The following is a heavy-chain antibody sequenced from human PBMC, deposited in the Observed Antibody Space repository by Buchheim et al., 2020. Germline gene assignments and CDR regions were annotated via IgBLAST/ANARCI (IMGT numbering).Heavy chain of an antibody. CDR1: GYTFTNYN. CDR3: ARMNACDS. CDR2: INPSGGTT. V-gene: IGHV1-46*01. D-gene: IGHD1-1*01. Sequence: QVQLVQSGAEVKKPGASVKLSCKASGYTFTNYNIHWVRQAPGQGLEWMGVINPSGGTTTYAQKFQGRVTMTRKTSTSTVHMERSSLKSGDTAVYYCARMNACDSWGQGTL. J-gene: IGHJ4*02.